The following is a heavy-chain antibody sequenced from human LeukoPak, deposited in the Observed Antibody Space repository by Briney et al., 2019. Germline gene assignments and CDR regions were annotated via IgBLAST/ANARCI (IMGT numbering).Heavy chain of an antibody. Sequence: SETLSLTCTVSGGSISSSSYYWGWIRQPPGKGLEWIGSIYYSGSTYYNPSLKSRVTISVDTSKNQFSLELSSVTAADTAVYYCARHAYSSGWYGDAFDTWGQGTMVTVSS. CDR3: ARHAYSSGWYGDAFDT. J-gene: IGHJ3*02. D-gene: IGHD6-19*01. CDR2: IYYSGST. V-gene: IGHV4-39*07. CDR1: GGSISSSSYY.